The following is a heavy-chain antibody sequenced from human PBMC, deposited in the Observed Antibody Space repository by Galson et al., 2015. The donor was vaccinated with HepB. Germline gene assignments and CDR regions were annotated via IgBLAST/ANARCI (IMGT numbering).Heavy chain of an antibody. D-gene: IGHD3-22*01. Sequence: SLRLSCAASGFTFSSYGMHWVRQAPGKGLEWVAVISYDGSNKYYADSVKGRFTISRDNSKNTLYLQMNSLRAEDTAVYYCANGGRYYDSSGYDVGAFDIWGQGTMVTVSS. V-gene: IGHV3-30*18. J-gene: IGHJ3*02. CDR3: ANGGRYYDSSGYDVGAFDI. CDR1: GFTFSSYG. CDR2: ISYDGSNK.